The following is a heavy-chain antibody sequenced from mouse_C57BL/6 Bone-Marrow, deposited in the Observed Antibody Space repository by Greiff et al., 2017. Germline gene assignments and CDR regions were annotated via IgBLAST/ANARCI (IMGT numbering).Heavy chain of an antibody. CDR2: IIDGGSYT. D-gene: IGHD2-5*01. V-gene: IGHV5-4*01. Sequence: EVQRVESGGGLVKPGGSLKLSCAASGFTFSSYAMSWVRQTPEKRLEWVATIIDGGSYTYYPDNVKGRFTISRDNAKNNLYLQMSHLKSEDTAMYYCARKGSNSAWFAYWGQGTLVTVSA. J-gene: IGHJ3*01. CDR1: GFTFSSYA. CDR3: ARKGSNSAWFAY.